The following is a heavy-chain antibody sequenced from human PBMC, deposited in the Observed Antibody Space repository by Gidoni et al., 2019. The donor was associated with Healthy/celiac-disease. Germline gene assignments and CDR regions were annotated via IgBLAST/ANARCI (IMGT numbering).Heavy chain of an antibody. CDR1: GGPIISSSYY. V-gene: IGHV4-39*01. CDR3: ASGGITMIVAD. CDR2: IYYSGST. D-gene: IGHD3-22*01. Sequence: QLQLLESGPGLVKPSETLSLTCTVPGGPIISSSYYWGWISQPPGKGLEWIWSIYYSGSTYYNPTLKSRVTISVDTSKSQFSLKLSSVTAADTAVYYCASGGITMIVADWGQGTLVTVSS. J-gene: IGHJ4*02.